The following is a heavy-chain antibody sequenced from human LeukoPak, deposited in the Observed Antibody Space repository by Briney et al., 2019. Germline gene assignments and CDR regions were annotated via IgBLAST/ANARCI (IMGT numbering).Heavy chain of an antibody. V-gene: IGHV3-64*01. CDR1: GFTFSSYA. Sequence: GGSLRLSCAASGFTFSSYAMHWVRQAPGRGLEYVSAISSNGGSTYYANSVKGRFTISRDNSKNTLYLQMGSLRAEDMTVYYCAKERIVYGDYGGWFDPWGQGTLVTVSS. CDR2: ISSNGGST. J-gene: IGHJ5*02. CDR3: AKERIVYGDYGGWFDP. D-gene: IGHD4-17*01.